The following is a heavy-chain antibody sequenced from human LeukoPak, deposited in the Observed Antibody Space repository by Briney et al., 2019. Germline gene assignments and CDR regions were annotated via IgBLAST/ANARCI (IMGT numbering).Heavy chain of an antibody. J-gene: IGHJ4*02. CDR3: AKDVWPYTYYYDTHPLGGGFDS. D-gene: IGHD3-22*01. CDR2: ISWNSATI. CDR1: GFTFDHYA. Sequence: GRSLRLSCAASGFTFDHYAMHWVRQAPGKGLEWVSSISWNSATIGYADSGRGRFTTSRDNAKNSLYLQINSLRAEDMAFYYCAKDVWPYTYYYDTHPLGGGFDSWGQGTLVTVSS. V-gene: IGHV3-9*03.